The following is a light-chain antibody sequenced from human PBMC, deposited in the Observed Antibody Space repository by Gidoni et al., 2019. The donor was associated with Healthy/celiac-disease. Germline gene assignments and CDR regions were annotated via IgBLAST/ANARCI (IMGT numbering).Light chain of an antibody. V-gene: IGKV1D-13*01. CDR3: QQFNNYQIT. Sequence: AIQLTQSPSSLSASVGDRVTITCRASQGISSALAWYQQKPGKAPKLLIYDASSLESGVPSRFSGSGSGTDFTLTISSLQPEDVATYYCQQFNNYQITFGQGTRLEIK. CDR2: DAS. CDR1: QGISSA. J-gene: IGKJ5*01.